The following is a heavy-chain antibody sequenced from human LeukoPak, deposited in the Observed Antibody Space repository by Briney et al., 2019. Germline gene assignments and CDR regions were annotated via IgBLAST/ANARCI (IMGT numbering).Heavy chain of an antibody. CDR1: GGSISSSSYY. Sequence: PSETLSLTCTVSGGSISSSSYYWGWIPQPPGKGLEWIGSIYYSGSTYYNPSLKSRVTISVDTSKNQFSLKLSSVTAADTAVYYCARGQLRRIAAALRGAFDIWGQGTMVTVSS. CDR2: IYYSGST. CDR3: ARGQLRRIAAALRGAFDI. J-gene: IGHJ3*02. D-gene: IGHD6-13*01. V-gene: IGHV4-39*07.